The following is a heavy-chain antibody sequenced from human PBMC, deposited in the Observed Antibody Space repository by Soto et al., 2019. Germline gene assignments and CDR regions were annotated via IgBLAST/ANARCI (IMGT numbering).Heavy chain of an antibody. CDR3: AKDKVPAAIYAFDI. V-gene: IGHV3-23*01. CDR2: ISGSGGTT. D-gene: IGHD2-2*02. CDR1: GFTFSSYA. Sequence: AGGSLRLSCAASGFTFSSYAMSWVRQAPGRGLEWVSTISGSGGTTYYADSVKGRFTISRDNSKNTLYLQMNSLRAEDTAVYYCAKDKVPAAIYAFDIWGQGTMVTVSS. J-gene: IGHJ3*02.